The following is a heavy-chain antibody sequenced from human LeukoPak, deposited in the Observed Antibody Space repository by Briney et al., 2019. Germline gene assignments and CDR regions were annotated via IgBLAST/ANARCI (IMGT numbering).Heavy chain of an antibody. CDR3: ARDPFMITFGGVRFDY. CDR2: INPNSGGT. CDR1: GYTFTGYY. D-gene: IGHD3-16*01. J-gene: IGHJ4*02. Sequence: ASVKVSCKASGYTFTGYYMHWVRQAPGQGLEWMGWINPNSGGTNYAQKFQGRVTMTRDTSISTAYMELSRLRSDDTAVYYCARDPFMITFGGVRFDYWGQGTLVTVSS. V-gene: IGHV1-2*02.